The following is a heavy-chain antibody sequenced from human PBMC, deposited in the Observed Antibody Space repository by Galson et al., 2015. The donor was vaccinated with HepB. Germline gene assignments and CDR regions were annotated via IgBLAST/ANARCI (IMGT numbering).Heavy chain of an antibody. Sequence: SVKVSCKVSGYTLTELSMHWVRQAPGKGLEWMGGFDPEDGETIYAQKFQGRVTMTEDTSTDTAYMELSSLRSEDTAVYYCATWSRTVVTHLPQDNSGYYYYMDVWGKGTTVTVSS. J-gene: IGHJ6*03. CDR2: FDPEDGET. CDR3: ATWSRTVVTHLPQDNSGYYYYMDV. V-gene: IGHV1-24*01. D-gene: IGHD4-23*01. CDR1: GYTLTELS.